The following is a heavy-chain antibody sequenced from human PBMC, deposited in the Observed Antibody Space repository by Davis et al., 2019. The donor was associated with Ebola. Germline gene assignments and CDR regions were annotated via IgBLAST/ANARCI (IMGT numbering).Heavy chain of an antibody. CDR2: INHSGST. J-gene: IGHJ6*02. CDR3: ARAPRQQLVLAYYYYGMDV. D-gene: IGHD6-13*01. CDR1: GGFFSGYY. Sequence: LRLSCAVYGGFFSGYYWSWIRQPPGKGLEWIGEINHSGSTNYNPSLKSRVTISVDTSKNQFSLKLSSVTAADTAVYYCARAPRQQLVLAYYYYGMDVWGQGTTVTVSS. V-gene: IGHV4-34*01.